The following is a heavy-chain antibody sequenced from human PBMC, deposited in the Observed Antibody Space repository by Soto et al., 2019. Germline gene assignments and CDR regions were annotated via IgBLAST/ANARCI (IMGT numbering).Heavy chain of an antibody. CDR3: ARDAGPLAAYNFDQRPADAFDI. Sequence: EVQLVESGGGLVKPGGSLRLSCAASGFTFNTYSINWVRQAPGKGLEWVSTISSRSSNIYYADSVRGRFTISRDNTKNSLYLQMHSLRADDTAVYFCARDAGPLAAYNFDQRPADAFDIWGQGTMVTVSS. CDR2: ISSRSSNI. V-gene: IGHV3-21*01. CDR1: GFTFNTYS. J-gene: IGHJ3*02. D-gene: IGHD1-20*01.